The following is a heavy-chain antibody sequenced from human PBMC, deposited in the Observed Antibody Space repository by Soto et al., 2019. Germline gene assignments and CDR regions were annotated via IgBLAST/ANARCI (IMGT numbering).Heavy chain of an antibody. CDR3: ARGVYDYDFWSGYYSLYYGMDV. CDR2: IIPIFGTA. V-gene: IGHV1-69*13. CDR1: GGTFSSYA. J-gene: IGHJ6*02. D-gene: IGHD3-3*01. Sequence: SVKVSCKASGGTFSSYAISWLLQAPGQGLEWMGGIIPIFGTANYAQKFQGRVTITADESTSTAYMELSSLRSEDTAVYYCARGVYDYDFWSGYYSLYYGMDVWGQGTTVTVSS.